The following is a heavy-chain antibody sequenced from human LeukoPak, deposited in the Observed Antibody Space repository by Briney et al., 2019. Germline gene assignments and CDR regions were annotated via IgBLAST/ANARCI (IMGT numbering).Heavy chain of an antibody. CDR3: ARALYGMDV. CDR1: GGSFSGYY. V-gene: IGHV4-34*01. CDR2: INHSGST. Sequence: SETLSLTCAVYGGSFSGYYWSWIRQPPGKGLEWIGEINHSGSTNYNPSLKSRVTVSVDTSKNQFSLKLRSVTAADTAVYYCARALYGMDVWGQGTTVTVSS. J-gene: IGHJ6*02.